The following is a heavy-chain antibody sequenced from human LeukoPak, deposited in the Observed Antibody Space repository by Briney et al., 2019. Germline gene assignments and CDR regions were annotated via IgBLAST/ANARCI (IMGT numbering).Heavy chain of an antibody. D-gene: IGHD6-19*01. V-gene: IGHV4-59*01. CDR2: IYYTGST. J-gene: IGHJ3*02. CDR3: ARKSVAVRDAFDI. CDR1: SGSISRYY. Sequence: PSETLSLTCTVSSGSISRYYWSWIRQTPGKGLDWIGYIYYTGSTYYNPSLKSRVTISVDTSKNQFSLKLNSVTAADTAVYYCARKSVAVRDAFDIWGQGTMVTVPS.